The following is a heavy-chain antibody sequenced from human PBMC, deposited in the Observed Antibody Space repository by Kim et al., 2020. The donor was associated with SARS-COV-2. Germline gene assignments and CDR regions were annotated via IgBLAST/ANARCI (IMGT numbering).Heavy chain of an antibody. D-gene: IGHD5-12*01. J-gene: IGHJ4*02. CDR1: GFTFSSYA. V-gene: IGHV3-30*04. CDR3: ARDRVQWLRFFDY. Sequence: GGSLRLSCAASGFTFSSYAMHWVRQAPGKGLEWVAVISYDGSNKYYADSVKGRFTISRDNSKNTLYLQMNSLRAEDTAVYYCARDRVQWLRFFDYWGQGTLVTVSS. CDR2: ISYDGSNK.